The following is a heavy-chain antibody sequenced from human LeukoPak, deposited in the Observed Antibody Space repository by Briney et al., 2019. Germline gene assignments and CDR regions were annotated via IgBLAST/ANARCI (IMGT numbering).Heavy chain of an antibody. CDR1: GVSISSSSYY. J-gene: IGHJ3*02. CDR3: AREDRGSYALDI. CDR2: IYYSRST. V-gene: IGHV4-39*06. D-gene: IGHD1-26*01. Sequence: SETLSLTCTVSGVSISSSSYYWGWIRQPPGKGLEWIGSIYYSRSTYYNPSIKSLVTISVDTTNNQFPLKLSSVTAADTAVYYCAREDRGSYALDIWGQGTMVTVSS.